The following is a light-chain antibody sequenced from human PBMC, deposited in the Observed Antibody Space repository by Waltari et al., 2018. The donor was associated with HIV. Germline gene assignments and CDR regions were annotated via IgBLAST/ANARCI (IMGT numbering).Light chain of an antibody. V-gene: IGLV2-23*02. CDR1: TNDVSSSNL. J-gene: IGLJ2*01. CDR3: CSYASSGTFVV. CDR2: EVD. Sequence: QSALTQPASVSGYPGQSITISCTGITNDVSSSNLVSWYQHHPGKAPKLMIFEVDKLPSGVSNRFSGSKSGNTASLTISWLQAEDEADYYCCSYASSGTFVVFGGGTNLTVL.